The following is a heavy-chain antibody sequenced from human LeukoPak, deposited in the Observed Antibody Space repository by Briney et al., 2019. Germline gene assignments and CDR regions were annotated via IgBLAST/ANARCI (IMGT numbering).Heavy chain of an antibody. J-gene: IGHJ2*01. V-gene: IGHV4-59*08. CDR2: MFYGGTT. CDR1: GDSLSRSS. D-gene: IGHD4-23*01. CDR3: VRHWVHDFGGSDWYFDL. Sequence: SEILSLTCTVYGDSLSRSSWSWIRQSPGGGLEWIGYMFYGGTTNHNPSLKGRVTMSMVTSKDQFSLSLSSVTAADTAVYFCVRHWVHDFGGSDWYFDLWGRGTLVTVSS.